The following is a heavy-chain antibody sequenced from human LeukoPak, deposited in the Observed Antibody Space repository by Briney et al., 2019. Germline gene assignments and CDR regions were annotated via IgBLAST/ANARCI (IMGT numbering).Heavy chain of an antibody. J-gene: IGHJ5*01. D-gene: IGHD2-8*01. V-gene: IGHV3-7*01. CDR1: GFTFHTYW. CDR3: AREEWWFDS. CDR2: IKQDGGEK. Sequence: GGSLRLSCAASGFTFHTYWMTWVRQAPGKGLEWVANIKQDGGEKNYVDSLKGRFTISRDNAKNSVYLQMNSLRVEDTAVYYCAREEWWFDSWGQGTRVTVSS.